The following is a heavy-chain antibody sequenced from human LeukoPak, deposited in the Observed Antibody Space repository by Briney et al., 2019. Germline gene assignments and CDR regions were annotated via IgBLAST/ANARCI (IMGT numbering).Heavy chain of an antibody. CDR3: AYRIVVVPAATLFDY. CDR1: GGSFSGYY. CDR2: INHSGST. J-gene: IGHJ4*02. Sequence: SETLSLTCAVYGGSFSGYYWSWIRQPPGKGLEWIGEINHSGSTNYNPSLKSRVTISVDTPKNQFSLKLSFVTAADTAVYYCAYRIVVVPAATLFDYWGQGTLVTVSS. D-gene: IGHD2-2*01. V-gene: IGHV4-34*01.